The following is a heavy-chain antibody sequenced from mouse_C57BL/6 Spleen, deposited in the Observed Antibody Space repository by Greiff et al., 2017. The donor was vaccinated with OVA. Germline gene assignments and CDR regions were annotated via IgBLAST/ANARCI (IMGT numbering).Heavy chain of an antibody. J-gene: IGHJ2*01. D-gene: IGHD1-1*01. Sequence: VQLQQSGPELVKPGASVKISCKASGYSFTGYYMNWVKQSPEKSLEWIGEINPSTGGTTYNQKFKAKATLTVDKSSSTAYMQLKSLTSEDSAVYYCVYYYGSPYYFDYWGQGTTLTVSS. CDR3: VYYYGSPYYFDY. V-gene: IGHV1-42*01. CDR1: GYSFTGYY. CDR2: INPSTGGT.